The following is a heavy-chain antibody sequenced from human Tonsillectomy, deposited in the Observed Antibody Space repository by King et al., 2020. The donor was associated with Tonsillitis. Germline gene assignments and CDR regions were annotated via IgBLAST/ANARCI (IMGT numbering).Heavy chain of an antibody. J-gene: IGHJ4*02. CDR3: ARHGGTENYTY. Sequence: VQLVESGAEVKKSGESLRISCKGSGYSFTSHWISWVRQMPGKGLEWMGRIDPRDSYTNYSPSFQGHVTISADKSISTAYLQWGSLPASDTAMYFCARHGGTENYTYWGQGTLVTVPS. D-gene: IGHD3-3*01. CDR2: IDPRDSYT. V-gene: IGHV5-10-1*01. CDR1: GYSFTSHW.